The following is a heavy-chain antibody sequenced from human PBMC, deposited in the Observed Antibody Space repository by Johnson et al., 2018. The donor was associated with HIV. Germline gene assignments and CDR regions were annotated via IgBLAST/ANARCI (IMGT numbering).Heavy chain of an antibody. CDR2: ISWNSDDI. D-gene: IGHD3-22*01. CDR1: GFTFEDYA. V-gene: IGHV3-9*01. J-gene: IGHJ3*01. Sequence: VESGGALVQPGRSLRLSCVASGFTFEDYAMYWVRQAPGKGLEWVSGISWNSDDIDYADSLRGRFTISGDNAKSTLYLHMNSLRAEDTAVYFCARGLDYYDYSGLRAAAFDLWGQGTMVTVSP. CDR3: ARGLDYYDYSGLRAAAFDL.